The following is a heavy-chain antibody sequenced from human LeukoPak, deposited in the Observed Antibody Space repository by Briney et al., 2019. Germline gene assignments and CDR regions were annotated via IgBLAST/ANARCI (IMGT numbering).Heavy chain of an antibody. V-gene: IGHV3-73*01. CDR1: GFTFSGSA. D-gene: IGHD6-13*01. J-gene: IGHJ2*01. Sequence: GGSLRLSCAASGFTFSGSAMHWVRQASGKGLEWVGSIRSKANSYATAYAASVKGRFTTSRDASKTTAYLQMNSLRAEDTAVYYCTTYSSNRYWYFDLWGRGTLVTVSS. CDR3: TTYSSNRYWYFDL. CDR2: IRSKANSYAT.